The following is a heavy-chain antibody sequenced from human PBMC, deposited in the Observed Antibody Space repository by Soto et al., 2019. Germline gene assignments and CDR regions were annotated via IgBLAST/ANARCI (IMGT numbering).Heavy chain of an antibody. CDR2: IIPIYGTA. CDR3: ARGVGSGSYYNQYNWFDP. J-gene: IGHJ5*02. V-gene: IGHV1-69*05. Sequence: SVKVSFKASGGTFSSYAISWVRQAPGQGLEWMGGIIPIYGTANYAQKVQGRVTMTTDASTSTAYMELRSLRSDDTAVYYCARGVGSGSYYNQYNWFDPWGQGTLVTVSS. CDR1: GGTFSSYA. D-gene: IGHD3-10*01.